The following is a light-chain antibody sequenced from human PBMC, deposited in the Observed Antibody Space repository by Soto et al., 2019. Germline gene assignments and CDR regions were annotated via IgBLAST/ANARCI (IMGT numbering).Light chain of an antibody. CDR3: QQSYSTPHT. CDR2: GAS. J-gene: IGKJ2*01. V-gene: IGKV1-39*01. Sequence: IQMTQSPSSLAASVGDRVTISCRASQIISTYLNWYQQKPGQVPTLLIYGASSLQSRVPSRFSASGSGTDCTLSICSLQREDFATYYCQQSYSTPHTFGQGAKLEIK. CDR1: QIISTY.